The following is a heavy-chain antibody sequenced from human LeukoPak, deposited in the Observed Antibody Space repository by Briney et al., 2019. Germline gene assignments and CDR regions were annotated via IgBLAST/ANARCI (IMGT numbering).Heavy chain of an antibody. CDR3: ARVQVVPARLYAFDI. J-gene: IGHJ3*02. V-gene: IGHV4-38-2*02. D-gene: IGHD2-2*01. Sequence: SETLSLTCTVSGGSISSYYWGWIRQPPGKGLEWIGSIYHSGSTYYNPSLKSRVTISVDTSKNQFSLKLSSVTAADTAVYYCARVQVVPARLYAFDIWGQGTMVTVSS. CDR2: IYHSGST. CDR1: GGSISSYY.